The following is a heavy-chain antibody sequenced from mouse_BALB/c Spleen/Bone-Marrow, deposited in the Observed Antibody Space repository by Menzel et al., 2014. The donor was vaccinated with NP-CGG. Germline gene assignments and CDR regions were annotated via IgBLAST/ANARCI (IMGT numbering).Heavy chain of an antibody. CDR3: AGWRYYFDY. J-gene: IGHJ2*01. Sequence: SGAELARPGASVKLSCKASGYTFTSYWMQWVKQRPGQGLEWIGAIYPGDGDTRYTQKFKGKATLTADKSSSTAYMQLSSLASEDSAVYYCAGWRYYFDYWGQGTTLTVS. CDR2: IYPGDGDT. V-gene: IGHV1-87*01. CDR1: GYTFTSYW. D-gene: IGHD2-3*01.